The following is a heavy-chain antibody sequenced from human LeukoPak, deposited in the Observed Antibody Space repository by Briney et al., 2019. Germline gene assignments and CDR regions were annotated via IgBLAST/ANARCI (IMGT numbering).Heavy chain of an antibody. V-gene: IGHV1-2*02. CDR2: INPNSGDT. J-gene: IGHJ4*02. CDR1: GYTLTGHY. D-gene: IGHD3-3*01. CDR3: ASGSMTMFGVDLYSFDS. Sequence: ASVKVSCKASGYTLTGHYNHRVRQAPGQGLEWMGWINPNSGDTNNAQKFQGRVTLTRETSISTAYMELSSLRSDDTAVYHRASGSMTMFGVDLYSFDSWGQGTLVTVSS.